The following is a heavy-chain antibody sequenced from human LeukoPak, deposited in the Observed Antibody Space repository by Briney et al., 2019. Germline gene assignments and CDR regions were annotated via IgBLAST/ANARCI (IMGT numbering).Heavy chain of an antibody. V-gene: IGHV3-30*18. D-gene: IGHD6-25*01. CDR1: GFTFSSYG. Sequence: PGGSLTLSCAASGFTFSSYGMHWVRQSPDKGLEWVAVISYDGSNKYYADSVKRRFTISRDNSKNTLYLQMNSLRAEDTAVYYCAKDRLYYYMDVWGKGTTVTVSS. CDR2: ISYDGSNK. CDR3: AKDRLYYYMDV. J-gene: IGHJ6*03.